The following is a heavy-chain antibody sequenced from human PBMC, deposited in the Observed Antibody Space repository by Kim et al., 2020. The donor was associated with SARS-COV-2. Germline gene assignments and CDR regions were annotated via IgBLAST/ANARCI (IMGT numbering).Heavy chain of an antibody. Sequence: SVKVSCKASGGTFSSYAISWVRQAPGQGLEWMGGIIPIFGTANYAQKFQGRVTITADESTSTAYMELSSLRSEDTAVYYCAGGYYYDSSGYDYYYYGMDVWGQGTTVTVSS. V-gene: IGHV1-69*13. J-gene: IGHJ6*02. CDR3: AGGYYYDSSGYDYYYYGMDV. CDR1: GGTFSSYA. CDR2: IIPIFGTA. D-gene: IGHD3-22*01.